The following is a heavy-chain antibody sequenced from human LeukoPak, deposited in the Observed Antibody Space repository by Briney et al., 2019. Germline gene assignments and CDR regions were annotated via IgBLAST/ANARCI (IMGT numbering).Heavy chain of an antibody. J-gene: IGHJ4*02. CDR3: ARARYISSMFLDY. V-gene: IGHV3-21*01. Sequence: GGSLRLSCAASGFTFSNYTMNWVRQAPGNGLEWVSSISSSDYIYYADSLRGRFTVSRDNGKNSLFLRMNSLRAEDTALYYCARARYISSMFLDYWGQGTLVTVSS. D-gene: IGHD6-6*01. CDR1: GFTFSNYT. CDR2: ISSSDYI.